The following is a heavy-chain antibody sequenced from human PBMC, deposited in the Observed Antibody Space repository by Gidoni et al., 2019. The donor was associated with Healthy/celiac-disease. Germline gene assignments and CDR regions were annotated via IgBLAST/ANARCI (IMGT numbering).Heavy chain of an antibody. Sequence: QVQLQESGPGLVKPSETLSLTCTVSGGSISSYYWSWIRQPPGKGLEWIGYIYYSGSTNYNPSLKSRVTISVDTSKNQFSLKLSSVTAADTAVYYCASLWGGYYYDSSGYYPPYYYYYMDVWGKGTTVTVSS. CDR3: ASLWGGYYYDSSGYYPPYYYYYMDV. CDR1: GGSISSYY. J-gene: IGHJ6*03. CDR2: IYYSGST. D-gene: IGHD3-22*01. V-gene: IGHV4-59*01.